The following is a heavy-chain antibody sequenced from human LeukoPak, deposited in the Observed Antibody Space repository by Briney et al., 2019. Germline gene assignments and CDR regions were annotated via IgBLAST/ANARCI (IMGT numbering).Heavy chain of an antibody. V-gene: IGHV4-59*01. D-gene: IGHD6-13*01. CDR1: GGSISTYY. CDR3: ARVGIAAPEPYYYYGMDV. CDR2: IYYTGST. J-gene: IGHJ6*02. Sequence: PSETLSLTCAVSGGSISTYYWNWIRQPPGKGLEWIGYIYYTGSTIYNPSLKSRVTISVDTSKNQFSLKLSSVTAADTAVYYCARVGIAAPEPYYYYGMDVWGQGTTVTVSS.